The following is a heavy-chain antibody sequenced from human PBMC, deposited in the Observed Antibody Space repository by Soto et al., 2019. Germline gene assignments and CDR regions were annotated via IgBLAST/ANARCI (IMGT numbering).Heavy chain of an antibody. D-gene: IGHD5-12*01. CDR2: IWHDGNNK. Sequence: GSLRLSCAASGFTFSNYGMHWVRQAPGKGLEWVAIIWHDGNNKYYADSVKGRFTISRDNSKNTLYLQMNSLRAEDTAVYYCAKGISEMATILPGMDVWGQGTTVTVSS. CDR3: AKGISEMATILPGMDV. V-gene: IGHV3-30*02. CDR1: GFTFSNYG. J-gene: IGHJ6*02.